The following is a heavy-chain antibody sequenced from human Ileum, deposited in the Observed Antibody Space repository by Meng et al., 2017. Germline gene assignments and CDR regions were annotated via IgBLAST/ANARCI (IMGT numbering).Heavy chain of an antibody. CDR3: AIVHDNGEYYFDY. CDR1: GYTFTGYF. D-gene: IGHD4-17*01. CDR2: INPNSGYT. V-gene: IGHV1-2*02. J-gene: IGHJ4*02. Sequence: ASVKVSCKASGYTFTGYFVHWLRQAPGQGLEWMGWINPNSGYTKYAQKFQGRVTMTRDTSISTAYMELNSLSSDDTAVYYCAIVHDNGEYYFDYWGQGTLVTVSS.